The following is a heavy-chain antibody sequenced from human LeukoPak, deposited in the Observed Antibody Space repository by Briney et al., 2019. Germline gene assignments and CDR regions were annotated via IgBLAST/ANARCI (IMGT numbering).Heavy chain of an antibody. J-gene: IGHJ4*02. Sequence: SSETLSLTCTVSGGSISSSSYYWGWIRQPPGKGLEWIGSIYYSGSTYYNPSLKSRVTISVDTSKNQFSLKLSPVTAADTAVYYCARGTDDSSGYYLYYFDYWGQGTLVTVSS. D-gene: IGHD3-22*01. V-gene: IGHV4-39*07. CDR3: ARGTDDSSGYYLYYFDY. CDR1: GGSISSSSYY. CDR2: IYYSGST.